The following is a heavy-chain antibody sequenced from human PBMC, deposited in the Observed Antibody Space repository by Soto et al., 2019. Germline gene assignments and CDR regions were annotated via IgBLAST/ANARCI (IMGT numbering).Heavy chain of an antibody. CDR2: ITSTGSTR. D-gene: IGHD2-8*02. J-gene: IGHJ4*02. CDR3: ARGYCTSSACHWNFDY. V-gene: IGHV3-48*03. Sequence: EVQLVESGGGLVQPGGSLRISCAASGFTFSSYEMNWVRQAPGKGLEWGSDITSTGSTRYYADSVKGRFTISRDNAKNSLYLQMNSLRAEDTAVYYCARGYCTSSACHWNFDYWGQGTLVTVSS. CDR1: GFTFSSYE.